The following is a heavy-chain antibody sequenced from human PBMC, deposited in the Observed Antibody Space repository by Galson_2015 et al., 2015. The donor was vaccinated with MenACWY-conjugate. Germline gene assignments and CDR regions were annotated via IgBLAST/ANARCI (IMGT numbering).Heavy chain of an antibody. CDR3: ATTEAAAGHFFDY. D-gene: IGHD6-13*01. CDR1: GFTFSRYD. Sequence: SLRLSCAASGFTFSRYDINWVRQAPGRGLEWVSYISRSGTTIYYADSVKGRFTISRDNAKNSLYLQMNSLRAEDTAVYYCATTEAAAGHFFDYWGQGTLVTVSS. CDR2: ISRSGTTI. V-gene: IGHV3-48*03. J-gene: IGHJ4*02.